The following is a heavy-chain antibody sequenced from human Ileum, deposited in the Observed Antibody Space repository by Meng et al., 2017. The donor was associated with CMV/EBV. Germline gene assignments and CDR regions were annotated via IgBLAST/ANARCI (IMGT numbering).Heavy chain of an antibody. V-gene: IGHV1-69*02. Sequence: SGTNFSSHTITCVRQAPGQGLEWVGRIIPMNGITNYAQNLQGRVTITVDRATITAYMELSSLTSEDTAVYYCARRRRDGYNYYFDYWGQGTLVTVSS. CDR1: GTNFSSHT. CDR2: IIPMNGIT. CDR3: ARRRRDGYNYYFDY. D-gene: IGHD5-24*01. J-gene: IGHJ4*02.